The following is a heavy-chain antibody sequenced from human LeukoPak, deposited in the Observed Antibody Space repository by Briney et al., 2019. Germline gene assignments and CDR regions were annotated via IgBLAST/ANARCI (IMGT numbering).Heavy chain of an antibody. CDR2: MNPNSGNT. D-gene: IGHD2-15*01. V-gene: IGHV1-8*01. J-gene: IGHJ4*02. CDR3: ARGAPGSYCSGGSCPYFDY. CDR1: AYTFTSYD. Sequence: ASVKVSCKASAYTFTSYDMNWVRQATGQGLEWMGWMNPNSGNTGYAQKFQGRVTMTRNTSISTAYMELSSLRSEDTAVYYCARGAPGSYCSGGSCPYFDYWGQRTLISVSS.